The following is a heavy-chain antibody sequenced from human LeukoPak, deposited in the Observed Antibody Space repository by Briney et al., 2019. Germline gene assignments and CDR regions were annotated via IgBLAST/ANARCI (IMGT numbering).Heavy chain of an antibody. CDR1: GFTFNNYG. CDR3: AKWLYSGKYWTGKDYFDY. J-gene: IGHJ4*02. D-gene: IGHD1-26*01. V-gene: IGHV3-30*18. CDR2: ISHDGSNK. Sequence: PGTSLRLSCAASGFTFNNYGMHWVRQAPGKGLEWVAVISHDGSNKYYADCVKGRFTISRDNSKNTLYLQMARLRVEDTAVYYCAKWLYSGKYWTGKDYFDYWGQGTLVSVSS.